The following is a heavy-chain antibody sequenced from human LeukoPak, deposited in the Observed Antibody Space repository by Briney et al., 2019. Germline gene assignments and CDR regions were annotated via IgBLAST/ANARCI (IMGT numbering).Heavy chain of an antibody. Sequence: GGSLRLSCAASGFTFSTYVMHWVRQTPGKGLEWVAFMWHDGSIGYYEDSVKGRFTISRDSSKNTLYLQMNSLRAEDTAVYYCAKDSGASSSWYYGDYWGQGTLVTVSS. CDR1: GFTFSTYV. CDR3: AKDSGASSSWYYGDY. V-gene: IGHV3-30*02. D-gene: IGHD6-13*01. CDR2: MWHDGSIG. J-gene: IGHJ4*02.